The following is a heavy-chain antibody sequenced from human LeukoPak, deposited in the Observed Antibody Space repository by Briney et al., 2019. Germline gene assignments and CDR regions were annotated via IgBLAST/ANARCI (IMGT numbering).Heavy chain of an antibody. CDR1: GYTFTGYY. V-gene: IGHV1-46*01. J-gene: IGHJ4*02. CDR2: IYPSGGSK. CDR3: VRDGGTGMAGTTGILH. Sequence: ASVKDSCKGSGYTFTGYYMHWVRQPPGQGREWMGIIYPSGGSKSNAQKFHGRVTMTRETSTSTFYMDMRRPREEDTAGCDFVRDGGTGMAGTTGILHWGRGTRVTVSS. D-gene: IGHD1-7*01.